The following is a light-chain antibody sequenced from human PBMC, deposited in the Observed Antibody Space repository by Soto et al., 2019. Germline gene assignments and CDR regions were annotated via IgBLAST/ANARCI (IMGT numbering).Light chain of an antibody. CDR2: EGS. CDR3: CSFAGSTPS. J-gene: IGLJ2*01. V-gene: IGLV2-23*01. Sequence: QCALTQPASVSGSPGQSITISCTGTSSDIGNYNLVSWYQQHPGKAPKLIIYEGSKRPSGVSNRFSASKSGNTASLTISGLQAEDGADYYCCSFAGSTPSFGGGTKVTVL. CDR1: SSDIGNYNL.